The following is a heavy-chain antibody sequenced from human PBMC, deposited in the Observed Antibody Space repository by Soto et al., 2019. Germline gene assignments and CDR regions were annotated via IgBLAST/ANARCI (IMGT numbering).Heavy chain of an antibody. CDR2: INAGNGNT. CDR1: GYTFTNYA. V-gene: IGHV1-3*01. CDR3: ARYEEDYESSGYYYPSGYYYYGINV. J-gene: IGHJ6*02. D-gene: IGHD3-22*01. Sequence: ASVKVSCKASGYTFTNYAMHWVRQAPGQRLEWMGWINAGNGNTEYSQMFEGRVTITRDTSATIAYMELSSLRSEDTAVYYCARYEEDYESSGYYYPSGYYYYGINVWGQGRTVTVSS.